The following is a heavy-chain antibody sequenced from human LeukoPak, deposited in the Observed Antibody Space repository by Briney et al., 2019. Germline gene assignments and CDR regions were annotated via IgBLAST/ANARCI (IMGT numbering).Heavy chain of an antibody. Sequence: GGSLRLSCAASQFIFSTYAMHWVRQARKGLEWVAVISYDGSNKYYADPMKGRLTISRDNSKNTVYLQMNSLRPEDTAVYYCVRNLATIRHYFDYWGQGTLVTVSS. CDR1: QFIFSTYA. CDR3: VRNLATIRHYFDY. J-gene: IGHJ4*02. CDR2: ISYDGSNK. V-gene: IGHV3-30-3*01. D-gene: IGHD5-24*01.